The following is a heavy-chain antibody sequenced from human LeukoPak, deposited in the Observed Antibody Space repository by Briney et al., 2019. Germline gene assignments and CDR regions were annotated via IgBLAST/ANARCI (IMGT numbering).Heavy chain of an antibody. J-gene: IGHJ4*02. CDR2: ISAYNGNT. D-gene: IGHD6-6*01. V-gene: IGHV1-18*01. CDR3: ARVMYSSSSGYYFDY. Sequence: GASVKVSCKASGYTFTSYGISWVRQAPGQGLEWMGWISAYNGNTNYAQKLQGRVTMTTDTSTSTAYMELRSLRSDDTAVYYCARVMYSSSSGYYFDYWGQGTLVTVSS. CDR1: GYTFTSYG.